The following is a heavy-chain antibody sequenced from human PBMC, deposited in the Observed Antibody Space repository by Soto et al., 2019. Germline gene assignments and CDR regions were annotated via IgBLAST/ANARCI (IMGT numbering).Heavy chain of an antibody. CDR2: NHYSGST. D-gene: IGHD6-6*01. V-gene: IGHV4-61*01. Sequence: XETLSLTCEVSGFSVSNRTHYWTWIRQPPGKGLEWIGYNHYSGSTDYNPSLKSRVTISIDTSKNQFSLKLSSVTAADTAVYYCARVDVRVSARRFFDSWGQGALVTVSS. J-gene: IGHJ4*02. CDR3: ARVDVRVSARRFFDS. CDR1: GFSVSNRTHY.